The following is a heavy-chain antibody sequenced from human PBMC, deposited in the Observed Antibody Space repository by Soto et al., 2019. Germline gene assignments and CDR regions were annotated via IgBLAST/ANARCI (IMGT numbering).Heavy chain of an antibody. V-gene: IGHV1-18*01. CDR3: ARNLGGGISAP. J-gene: IGHJ5*02. Sequence: QVQVVQSGAEVKKPGASVKVSCKASGYTFTSYGISWVRQAPGQGLEWMGWINAYNGNTKYAQKLQGRVTMATDTSTITAYTELRSLRSDHTAVYYFARNLGGGISAPWGQGTLVSVSS. CDR1: GYTFTSYG. CDR2: INAYNGNT. D-gene: IGHD3-16*01.